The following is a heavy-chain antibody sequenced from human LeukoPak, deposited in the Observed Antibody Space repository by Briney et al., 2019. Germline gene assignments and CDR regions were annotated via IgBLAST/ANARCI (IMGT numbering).Heavy chain of an antibody. Sequence: GGSLRLSCAASGFTFSSYGMNWVRQSPGKGLEWVAVILHDGSNKYYADSVKGRFTISRDNSKNTMYLQMNSLRAEDTAVYYCARRSLRQYYFDYWGQGTLVTVSS. CDR3: ARRSLRQYYFDY. V-gene: IGHV3-30*03. CDR1: GFTFSSYG. D-gene: IGHD5/OR15-5a*01. CDR2: ILHDGSNK. J-gene: IGHJ4*02.